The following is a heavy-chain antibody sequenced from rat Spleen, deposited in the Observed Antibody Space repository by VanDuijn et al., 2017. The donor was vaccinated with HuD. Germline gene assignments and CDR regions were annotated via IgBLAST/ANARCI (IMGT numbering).Heavy chain of an antibody. V-gene: IGHV5-20*01. J-gene: IGHJ3*01. CDR3: TRGIYYGYNAFVY. D-gene: IGHD1-9*01. CDR1: GFTFSDYN. CDR2: ISNTGGTT. Sequence: EVRLVESGGDLVRPGRSLKLSCAASGFTFSDYNMAWVRQAPTKGLEWVASISNTGGTTNYPDSVKGRISISRDNAKSTLYVQLNSLRSEDTATYFCTRGIYYGYNAFVYWGQGTLVTVSS.